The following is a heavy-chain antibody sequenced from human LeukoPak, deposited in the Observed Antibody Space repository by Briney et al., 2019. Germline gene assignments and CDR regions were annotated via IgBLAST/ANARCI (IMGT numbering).Heavy chain of an antibody. J-gene: IGHJ6*03. CDR1: GFIFSTYA. Sequence: PGGSLRLSCATSGFIFSTYAMSWVRQAPGKGLEWVSGIPGSGGDTYYADSVKGRFTISRDNFRNTLHLQMNSLRAEDTAVYYCAKSGSWYLGTSAVHYNYYMDVWGKGTTVTVSS. V-gene: IGHV3-23*01. D-gene: IGHD6-13*01. CDR3: AKSGSWYLGTSAVHYNYYMDV. CDR2: IPGSGGDT.